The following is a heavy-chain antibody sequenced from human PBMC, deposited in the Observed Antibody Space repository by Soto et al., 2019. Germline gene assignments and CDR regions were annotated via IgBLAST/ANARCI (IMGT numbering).Heavy chain of an antibody. D-gene: IGHD4-4*01. J-gene: IGHJ6*02. CDR2: INHSGST. Sequence: ASETLSLTCAVYGGSFSGYYWSWIRQPPGKGLEWIGEINHSGSTNCNPSLKSRVTISVDTSKNQFSLKLSSVTAADTAVYYCARGSDKPYSNPLRPARSGGMDVWGQGTTVTSP. CDR3: ARGSDKPYSNPLRPARSGGMDV. V-gene: IGHV4-34*01. CDR1: GGSFSGYY.